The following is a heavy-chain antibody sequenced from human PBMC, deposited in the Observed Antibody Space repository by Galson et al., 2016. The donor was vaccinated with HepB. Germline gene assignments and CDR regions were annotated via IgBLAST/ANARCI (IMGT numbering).Heavy chain of an antibody. CDR1: GFSFGDYW. D-gene: IGHD5-12*01. CDR3: ARDRQYSGYAVRY. CDR2: IRRDGSQI. Sequence: SLRLSCAASGFSFGDYWMPWVRQAPGRGLEWVANIRRDGSQINYVDSVKGRFYISRDNAKNSLYLQMNSLRTEDTAVYYCARDRQYSGYAVRYWGQGTLVTVSS. J-gene: IGHJ4*02. V-gene: IGHV3-7*03.